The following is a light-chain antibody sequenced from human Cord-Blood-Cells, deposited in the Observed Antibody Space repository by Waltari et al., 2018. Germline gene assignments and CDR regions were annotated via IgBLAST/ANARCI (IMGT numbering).Light chain of an antibody. CDR1: QSVTSY. CDR2: DAS. J-gene: IGKJ4*01. CDR3: QQRSNWLT. V-gene: IGKV3-11*01. Sequence: EIVLTQSPATLSLSPGERATLSCRASQSVTSYLAWYQQKPGQAPSLLIYDASNRATGIPARFSGSGSGTDFTLTISSLEPEDFAGYYCQQRSNWLTFGGGTKVEIK.